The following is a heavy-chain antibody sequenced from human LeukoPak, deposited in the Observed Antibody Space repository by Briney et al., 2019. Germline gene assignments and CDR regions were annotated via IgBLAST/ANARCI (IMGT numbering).Heavy chain of an antibody. D-gene: IGHD5-12*01. Sequence: GGSLRLSCAVSGFTFDDYAMHWVRQGPGKGLECVSCISWNSDNIGYAHSVKGRFTISRDNAKNSLYLQMNSLRAEDTALYYCITNGGGDSGYGNFDYWGQGTLVTVSS. J-gene: IGHJ4*02. V-gene: IGHV3-9*01. CDR3: ITNGGGDSGYGNFDY. CDR1: GFTFDDYA. CDR2: ISWNSDNI.